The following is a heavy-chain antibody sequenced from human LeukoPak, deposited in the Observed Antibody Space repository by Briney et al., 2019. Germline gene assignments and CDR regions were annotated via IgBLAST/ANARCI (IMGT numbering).Heavy chain of an antibody. Sequence: PSETLSLTCTVSGGSISSYYWSWIRQPPGKGLEWIGYIYTSGSTNYNPSLKSRVTISVDTSKNQFSLKLSSVTAADTAVHYCARQRIGLRGGYYDSSGYLIVDYWGQGTLVTVSS. J-gene: IGHJ4*02. CDR3: ARQRIGLRGGYYDSSGYLIVDY. V-gene: IGHV4-4*09. D-gene: IGHD3-22*01. CDR2: IYTSGST. CDR1: GGSISSYY.